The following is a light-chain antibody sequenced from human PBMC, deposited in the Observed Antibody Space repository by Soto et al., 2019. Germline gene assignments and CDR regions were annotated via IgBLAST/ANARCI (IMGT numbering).Light chain of an antibody. V-gene: IGLV2-14*03. CDR2: DVS. J-gene: IGLJ1*01. CDR1: SSDVGGYNY. Sequence: QSVLTQPASVSGSPGQSITISCTGTSSDVGGYNYVSWYQQHPRNAPKLMIYDVSNRPSGVSNRFSGSKPGNTASLTISGLQAEDEADYYCSSYTSSSLHVFGTGTKLTVL. CDR3: SSYTSSSLHV.